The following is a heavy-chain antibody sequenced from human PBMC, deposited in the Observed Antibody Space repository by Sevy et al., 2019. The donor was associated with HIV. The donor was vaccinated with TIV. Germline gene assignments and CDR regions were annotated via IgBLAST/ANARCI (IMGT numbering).Heavy chain of an antibody. Sequence: ASVKVPCKVSGYTLTELSMHWVRQAPGKGLEWMGGFDPEDGETIYAQKFQGRVTMTEDTSTDTAYMELSSLRSEDTAVYYCATVRGSYFMYYFDYWGQGTLVTVSS. CDR3: ATVRGSYFMYYFDY. J-gene: IGHJ4*02. CDR2: FDPEDGET. D-gene: IGHD1-26*01. V-gene: IGHV1-24*01. CDR1: GYTLTELS.